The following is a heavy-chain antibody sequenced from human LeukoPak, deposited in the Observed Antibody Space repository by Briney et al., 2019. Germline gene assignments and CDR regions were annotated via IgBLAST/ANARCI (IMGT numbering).Heavy chain of an antibody. V-gene: IGHV3-30-3*01. CDR3: ARDAQSGAFSDFDY. Sequence: PGGSLRLSCEASGFTFGNYAIHWVRQVLGEGLEWVAIITHNGGTQYYADSVKGRFTISRDNSQRTVFLQMNSLRAEDTAVYYCARDAQSGAFSDFDYWGQGTLVTVSS. CDR1: GFTFGNYA. D-gene: IGHD1-26*01. J-gene: IGHJ4*02. CDR2: ITHNGGTQ.